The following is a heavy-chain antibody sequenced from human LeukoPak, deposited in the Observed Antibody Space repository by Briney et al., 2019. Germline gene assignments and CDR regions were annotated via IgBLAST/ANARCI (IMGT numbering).Heavy chain of an antibody. Sequence: ASVKVSCKASGYTFTSYGISWVQQAPGQGLEWMGWISAYNGNTNYAQKLQGRVTMTTDTSISTAYMELSSLRSEDTAVYYCAGDRITIFGVAPGSYGMTSGAKGPRSPSP. V-gene: IGHV1-18*01. CDR2: ISAYNGNT. CDR1: GYTFTSYG. J-gene: IGHJ6*02. D-gene: IGHD3-3*01. CDR3: AGDRITIFGVAPGSYGMTS.